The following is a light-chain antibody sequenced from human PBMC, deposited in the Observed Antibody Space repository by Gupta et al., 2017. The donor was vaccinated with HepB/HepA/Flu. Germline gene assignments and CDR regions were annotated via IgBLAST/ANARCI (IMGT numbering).Light chain of an antibody. V-gene: IGLV4-60*03. CDR3: ETEDSNTLWV. J-gene: IGLJ3*02. Sequence: QPVLTQSSSASASLGSSVKLTCTLSSGHSSYIIAWHQQQPGKAPRYLMKLEGSESDNKGSGVPARFSGSSSGAARYLTISHPQAEEAADYYCETEDSNTLWVFGGGTKLTVL. CDR1: SGHSSYI. CDR2: LEGSESD.